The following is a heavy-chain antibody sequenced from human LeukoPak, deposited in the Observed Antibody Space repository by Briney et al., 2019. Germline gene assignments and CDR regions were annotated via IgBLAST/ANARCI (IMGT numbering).Heavy chain of an antibody. Sequence: GASVKVSFKASGYTFTGYYMHWVRQAPGQGLEWMGWINPNSGGTSYAQKFQGRVTMTRDTSISTAYMELSRLRSDDTAVYYCARETGELLTVDYWGQGTLVTVSS. D-gene: IGHD1-26*01. CDR2: INPNSGGT. CDR1: GYTFTGYY. J-gene: IGHJ4*02. V-gene: IGHV1-2*02. CDR3: ARETGELLTVDY.